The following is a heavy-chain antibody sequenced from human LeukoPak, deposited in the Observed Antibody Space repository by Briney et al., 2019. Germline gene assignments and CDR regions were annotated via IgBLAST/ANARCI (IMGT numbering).Heavy chain of an antibody. J-gene: IGHJ4*02. V-gene: IGHV1-18*01. CDR2: ISAYNGNT. CDR1: GGTFSSYA. Sequence: GASVKVSCKASGGTFSSYAISWVRQAPGQGLEWMGWISAYNGNTNYAQKLQGRVTMTTDTSTSTAYMELRSLRSDDTAVYYCARVQYYDFWSGYYDNWGQGTLVTVSS. D-gene: IGHD3-3*01. CDR3: ARVQYYDFWSGYYDN.